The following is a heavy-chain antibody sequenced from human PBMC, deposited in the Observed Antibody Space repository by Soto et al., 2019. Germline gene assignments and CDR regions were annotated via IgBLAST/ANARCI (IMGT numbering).Heavy chain of an antibody. CDR2: IYYSGST. CDR1: GGSISGYY. CDR3: ATAPYGSGWYFDY. J-gene: IGHJ4*02. V-gene: IGHV4-59*01. Sequence: PSETLSLTCTVSGGSISGYYWSWIRQPPGKGLEWIGFIYYSGSTNYNPSLESRVTISVDTSKSQFSLQLSSVTAADTAVYYCATAPYGSGWYFDYWGQGTLVTVS. D-gene: IGHD6-19*01.